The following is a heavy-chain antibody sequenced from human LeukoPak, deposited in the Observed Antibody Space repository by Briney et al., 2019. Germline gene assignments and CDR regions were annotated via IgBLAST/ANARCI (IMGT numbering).Heavy chain of an antibody. V-gene: IGHV3-48*02. CDR1: GFTFSSYS. J-gene: IGHJ4*02. CDR3: ARARYDSSGYHLFDY. Sequence: GGSLRLSWAASGFTFSSYSMNWVRQAPGRGLEWVSYISSSSSTIYYADSVKGRFTISRDNAKNSLYLQMNSLRDEDTAVYYCARARYDSSGYHLFDYWGQGTLVTVSS. CDR2: ISSSSSTI. D-gene: IGHD3-22*01.